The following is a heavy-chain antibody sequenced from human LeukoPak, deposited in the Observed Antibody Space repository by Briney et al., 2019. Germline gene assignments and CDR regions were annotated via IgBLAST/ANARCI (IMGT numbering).Heavy chain of an antibody. J-gene: IGHJ4*02. D-gene: IGHD3-16*01. CDR2: ISWNSGST. Sequence: RSLRLSCAASGFTFDGYASRCGRQPPGKRTEWVSSISWNSGSTTYADSVKGRFTISRDNAKNALYLQMNSLRAKDTALYYCAKDVRKELKPHSSSLGSGYLDYWGQGTLVTVSS. CDR1: GFTFDGYA. V-gene: IGHV3-9*01. CDR3: AKDVRKELKPHSSSLGSGYLDY.